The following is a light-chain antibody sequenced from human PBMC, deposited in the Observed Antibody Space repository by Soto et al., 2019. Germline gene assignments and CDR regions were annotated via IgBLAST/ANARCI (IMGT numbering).Light chain of an antibody. CDR3: QHHYDYPFT. CDR2: VAS. CDR1: QSISNY. J-gene: IGKJ4*01. Sequence: DIQMTQSPSSLSASVGDRFTITCRASQSISNYLNWYQQKPGKAPKLLISVASTLHSGVPSRFSGSGSGTDFTLTISGLQSDDFATYYCQHHYDYPFTFGGGTKVDIK. V-gene: IGKV1-17*01.